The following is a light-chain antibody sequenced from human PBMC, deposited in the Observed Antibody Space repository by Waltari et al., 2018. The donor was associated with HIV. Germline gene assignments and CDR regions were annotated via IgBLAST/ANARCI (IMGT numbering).Light chain of an antibody. CDR2: EVN. V-gene: IGLV2-23*02. CDR3: CSYAGDSNYV. J-gene: IGLJ1*01. CDR1: SSDLGLYNL. Sequence: QSALTQPASVSGSLGQSISISCSGSSSDLGLYNLVSWYQVSPGKAPKLIIHEVNKRPSGVSDGYSGSKSGKTASLTISVLQTEDEADYYCCSYAGDSNYVFGTGTKVTVL.